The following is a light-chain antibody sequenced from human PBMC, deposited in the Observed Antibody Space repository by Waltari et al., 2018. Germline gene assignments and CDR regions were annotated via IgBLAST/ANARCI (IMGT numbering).Light chain of an antibody. Sequence: DIVMTQSPDSLTVSLGERVTINCKSSQSVLYSSNNNNYLAWYQQKPGQPPKLLIYLASTRESGVPDRFSGSGSGTDFTLTISSLQAEDVAVYYCQQYYSTPNTFGQGTKLEIK. CDR3: QQYYSTPNT. V-gene: IGKV4-1*01. CDR1: QSVLYSSNNNNY. J-gene: IGKJ2*01. CDR2: LAS.